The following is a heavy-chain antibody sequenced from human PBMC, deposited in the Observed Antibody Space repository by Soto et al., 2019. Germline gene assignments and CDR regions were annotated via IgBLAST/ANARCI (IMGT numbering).Heavy chain of an antibody. CDR1: GYTFTSYG. CDR2: ISAYNGNT. D-gene: IGHD5-12*01. J-gene: IGHJ6*01. V-gene: IGHV1-18*01. Sequence: ASVKVSCKASGYTFTSYGISWVRQAPGQGLEWMGWISAYNGNTNYAQKLQGRVTMTTDTSTSTAYMELRSLRSDDTAVYYCASGYSGYVKRSADYYYYGMDVWGQGTTVTGSS. CDR3: ASGYSGYVKRSADYYYYGMDV.